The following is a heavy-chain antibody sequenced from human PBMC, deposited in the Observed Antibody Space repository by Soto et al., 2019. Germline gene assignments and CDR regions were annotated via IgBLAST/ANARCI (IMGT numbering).Heavy chain of an antibody. D-gene: IGHD1-26*01. J-gene: IGHJ5*02. CDR2: ISGSGFKK. CDR1: SFIFENFG. V-gene: IGHV3-23*01. Sequence: GGSLRLSCADSSFIFENFGMSWVSQAPGKGLEWISSISGSGFKKYYADYLKGRFTISRDNSKSTVYLELNNLSAEDTAVYHCAKNQGVELVPLATVDWFDPWGQGSVVTVSS. CDR3: AKNQGVELVPLATVDWFDP.